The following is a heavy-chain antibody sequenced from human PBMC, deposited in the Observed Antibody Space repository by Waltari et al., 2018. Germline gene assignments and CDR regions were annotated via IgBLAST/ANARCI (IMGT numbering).Heavy chain of an antibody. V-gene: IGHV3-9*03. J-gene: IGHJ1*01. CDR3: AKGQQLVLVGYFQH. CDR2: ISWNSGSI. CDR1: GFTFDDYA. Sequence: EVQLVESGGGLVQPGRSLRLSCAASGFTFDDYAMHWVRQAPGKGLEWVSGISWNSGSIGYADSVKGRFTISRDNAKNSLYLQMNSLRAEDMALYYCAKGQQLVLVGYFQHWGQGTLVIVSS. D-gene: IGHD6-13*01.